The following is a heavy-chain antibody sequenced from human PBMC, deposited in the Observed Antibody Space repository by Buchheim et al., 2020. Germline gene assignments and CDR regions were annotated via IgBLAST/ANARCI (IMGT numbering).Heavy chain of an antibody. Sequence: QVQLVESGGGVVQPGRSLRLSCAASGFTFSHYAVHWVRQAPGKGLEWVAVISYDGSTIYYADSVKGRLTFSRANSKNTLSLQMNSLRAEDTAVYYCARDRGSGWSYYYYGLDVWGQGTT. CDR2: ISYDGSTI. V-gene: IGHV3-30*04. CDR1: GFTFSHYA. J-gene: IGHJ6*02. D-gene: IGHD6-19*01. CDR3: ARDRGSGWSYYYYGLDV.